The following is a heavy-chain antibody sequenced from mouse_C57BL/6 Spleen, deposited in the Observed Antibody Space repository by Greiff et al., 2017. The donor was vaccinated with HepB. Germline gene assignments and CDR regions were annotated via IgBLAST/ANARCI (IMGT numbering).Heavy chain of an antibody. CDR1: GYTFTSYW. CDR3: ARSGHYYAIDY. CDR2: IHPNSGST. V-gene: IGHV1-64*01. D-gene: IGHD3-2*02. J-gene: IGHJ4*01. Sequence: QQPGAELVKPGASVKLSCKASGYTFTSYWMHWVKQRPGQGLEWIGMIHPNSGSTNYNEKFKSKATLTVDKSSSTAYMQLSSLTSEDSAVYYWARSGHYYAIDYWGQGTSVTVAS.